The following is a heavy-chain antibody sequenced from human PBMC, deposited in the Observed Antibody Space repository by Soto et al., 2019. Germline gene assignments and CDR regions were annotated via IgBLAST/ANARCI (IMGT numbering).Heavy chain of an antibody. D-gene: IGHD3-3*01. CDR1: GFTFTISA. J-gene: IGHJ4*02. CDR3: AAVARAGVVTAY. V-gene: IGHV1-58*02. Sequence: SVKVSCKASGFTFTISAMQWVRQARGQRLEWIGWIVVGSGNTNYAQKFQERVTITRDMSTSTAYMELSSLRSEDTAVYYCAAVARAGVVTAYWGQGTLVTVSS. CDR2: IVVGSGNT.